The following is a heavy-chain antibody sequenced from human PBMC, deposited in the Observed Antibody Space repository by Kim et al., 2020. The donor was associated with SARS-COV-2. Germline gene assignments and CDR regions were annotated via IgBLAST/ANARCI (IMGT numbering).Heavy chain of an antibody. CDR3: ARDVSSSWRGDWFDP. V-gene: IGHV3-30*07. Sequence: DSVKGRLTISGDNSKNTLYLQMNSLRAEDTAVYYWARDVSSSWRGDWFDPWGQGTLVTVSS. J-gene: IGHJ5*02. D-gene: IGHD6-13*01.